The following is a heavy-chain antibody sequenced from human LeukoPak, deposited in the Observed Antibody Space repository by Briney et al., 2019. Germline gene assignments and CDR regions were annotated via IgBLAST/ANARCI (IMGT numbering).Heavy chain of an antibody. D-gene: IGHD6-19*01. CDR1: GGSFSGYY. Sequence: PSETLSLTCAVYGGSFSGYYWSCIRQPPGKGLEWLGEINHSGSTNYNPSLKSRVTISVDTSKNQFSLKLSSVTAADTAVYYCARGGLQQWLAHYYYYGMDVWGQGTTVTVSS. J-gene: IGHJ6*02. CDR2: INHSGST. V-gene: IGHV4-34*01. CDR3: ARGGLQQWLAHYYYYGMDV.